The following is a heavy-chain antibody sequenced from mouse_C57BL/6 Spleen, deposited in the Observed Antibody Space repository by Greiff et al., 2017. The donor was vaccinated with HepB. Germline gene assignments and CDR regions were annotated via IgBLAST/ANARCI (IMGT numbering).Heavy chain of an antibody. CDR3: ARDPGSSYDY. V-gene: IGHV3-6*01. CDR1: GYSITSGYY. Sequence: DVKLQESGPGLVKPSQSLSLTCSVTGYSITSGYYWNWIRQFPGNKLEWMGYISYDGSNNYNPSLKNRISITRDTSKNQFFLKLNSVTTEDTATYYCARDPGSSYDYWGQGTTLTVSS. D-gene: IGHD1-1*01. J-gene: IGHJ2*01. CDR2: ISYDGSN.